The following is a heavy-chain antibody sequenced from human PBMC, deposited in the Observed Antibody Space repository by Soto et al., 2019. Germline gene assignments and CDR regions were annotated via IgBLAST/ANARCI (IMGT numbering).Heavy chain of an antibody. Sequence: SETLSLTCAVSGVSISSSNWWSWVRQPPGKGLEWIGEIYHSGSTNYNPSLKSRVTISVDKSKNQFSLKLSSVTAADTAVYYCARAFLEWLWRPNDDYYSIHFWGQGPMGTGSS. D-gene: IGHD3-3*02. CDR3: ARAFLEWLWRPNDDYYSIHF. CDR1: GVSISSSNW. V-gene: IGHV4-4*02. J-gene: IGHJ6*02. CDR2: IYHSGST.